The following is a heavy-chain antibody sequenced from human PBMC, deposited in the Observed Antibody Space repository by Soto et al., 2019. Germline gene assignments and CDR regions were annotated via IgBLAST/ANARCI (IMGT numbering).Heavy chain of an antibody. V-gene: IGHV3-30*04. Sequence: QVQLVESGGGVVQPGRSLRLSCASSGFTLSLYPLHWVRQPPGKGLEWVAVISKDGGSEYYADSVRGRFTISRDHSKSTLYLEMNSLRTEDTAVYFCARDMGFGELSPRIYYYYGMDVWGRGTTVTVSS. CDR2: ISKDGGSE. CDR3: ARDMGFGELSPRIYYYYGMDV. J-gene: IGHJ6*02. D-gene: IGHD3-10*01. CDR1: GFTLSLYP.